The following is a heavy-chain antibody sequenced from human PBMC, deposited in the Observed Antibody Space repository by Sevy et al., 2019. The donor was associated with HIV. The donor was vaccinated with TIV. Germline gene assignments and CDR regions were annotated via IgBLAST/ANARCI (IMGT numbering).Heavy chain of an antibody. CDR1: GFTVNDKY. D-gene: IGHD6-19*01. CDR2: IFSSGST. V-gene: IGHV3-66*02. J-gene: IGHJ4*02. CDR3: VGPFLSYRSGWSYFDY. Sequence: GGSLRLSCAISGFTVNDKYIIWVRQAPGKGLEWVSVIFSSGSTYYADSAKGRFTISRDNSKNTVDLQMNSVGAEDTAVYYCVGPFLSYRSGWSYFDYWGQGTLVTVSS.